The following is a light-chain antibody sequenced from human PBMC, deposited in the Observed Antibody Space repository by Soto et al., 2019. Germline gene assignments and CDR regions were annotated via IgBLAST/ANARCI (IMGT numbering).Light chain of an antibody. Sequence: DIQMTQSPSSLTASVGDRVTITCRASQGISNYLPWYQQKPGKVPDLLIYVACTLQSRVPSRLSGSGSVTDFTLTVTSLQAEDVATYYCQKYKSAPPTFGGGTKVDIK. V-gene: IGKV1-27*01. J-gene: IGKJ4*01. CDR1: QGISNY. CDR2: VAC. CDR3: QKYKSAPPT.